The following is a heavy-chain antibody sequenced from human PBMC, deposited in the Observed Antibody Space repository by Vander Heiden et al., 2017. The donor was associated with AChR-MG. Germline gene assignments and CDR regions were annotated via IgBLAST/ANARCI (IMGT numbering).Heavy chain of an antibody. V-gene: IGHV3-23*01. Sequence: EVQLLESGGNLVQPGGSLILSCAASGFTFPRSSMGWVRQGPGKGMEWVSTISGRGGSTYYADAVKGRFTISRDNYKNTLYLQMNSQRAEDTAVYYCAKTDRCSSTSGYRNYGMDVWGQGTTVTVSS. D-gene: IGHD2-2*02. CDR1: GFTFPRSS. CDR3: AKTDRCSSTSGYRNYGMDV. CDR2: ISGRGGST. J-gene: IGHJ6*02.